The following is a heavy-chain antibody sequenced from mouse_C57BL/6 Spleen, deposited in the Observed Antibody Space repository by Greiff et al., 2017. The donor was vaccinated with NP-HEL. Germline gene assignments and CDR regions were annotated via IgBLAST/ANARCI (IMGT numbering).Heavy chain of an antibody. CDR1: GYSITSGYY. Sequence: EVQLQESGPGLVKPSQSLSLTCSVTGYSITSGYYWNWIRQFPGNKLEWMGYISYDGSNNYNPSLKNRISITRDTSKNQFFLKLNSVTTEDTATYYCAYSNSAWFAYWGQGTLVTVSA. J-gene: IGHJ3*01. D-gene: IGHD2-5*01. CDR2: ISYDGSN. CDR3: AYSNSAWFAY. V-gene: IGHV3-6*01.